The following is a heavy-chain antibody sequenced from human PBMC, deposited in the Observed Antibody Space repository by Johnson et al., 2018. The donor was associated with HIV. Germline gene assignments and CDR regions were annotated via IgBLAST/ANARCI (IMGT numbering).Heavy chain of an antibody. Sequence: QVQLVESGGGVVQPGGSLSLSCAASGSTFSSYGMHWVRQAPGKGLAWVAFIRYDGSNKYYAASVKGRFPISSDNSKNTLYLQMSSLRVADTAVYYCARDRRQFLEWLSDAFDIWGQGTMVTVSS. D-gene: IGHD3-3*01. J-gene: IGHJ3*02. CDR2: IRYDGSNK. CDR1: GSTFSSYG. V-gene: IGHV3-30*02. CDR3: ARDRRQFLEWLSDAFDI.